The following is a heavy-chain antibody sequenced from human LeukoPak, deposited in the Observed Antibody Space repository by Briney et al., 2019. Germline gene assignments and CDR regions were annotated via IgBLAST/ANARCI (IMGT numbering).Heavy chain of an antibody. CDR3: ARVKGDIVVVPAALTFDY. CDR1: GFTFSSYA. CDR2: ISYDGSNK. D-gene: IGHD2-2*01. V-gene: IGHV3-30-3*01. J-gene: IGHJ4*02. Sequence: GGSLRLSCAASGFTFSSYAMHWVRQAPGKGLEWAAVISYDGSNKYYADSVKGRFTISRDNSKNTLYLQMNSLRAEDTAVYYCARVKGDIVVVPAALTFDYWGQGTLVTVSS.